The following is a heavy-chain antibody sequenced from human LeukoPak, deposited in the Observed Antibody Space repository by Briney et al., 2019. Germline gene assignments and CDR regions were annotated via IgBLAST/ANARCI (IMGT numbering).Heavy chain of an antibody. Sequence: PGGSLRLSCAASGFTFSSSAMSWVRQAPGKGLEWVSAISGSGGGTYYADSVKGRFTISRDNSKNTLYLQMNSLRAEDTAVYYCVGPDSQFDCWGQGTLVTVSS. V-gene: IGHV3-23*01. CDR3: VGPDSQFDC. J-gene: IGHJ4*02. CDR2: ISGSGGGT. D-gene: IGHD3-10*01. CDR1: GFTFSSSA.